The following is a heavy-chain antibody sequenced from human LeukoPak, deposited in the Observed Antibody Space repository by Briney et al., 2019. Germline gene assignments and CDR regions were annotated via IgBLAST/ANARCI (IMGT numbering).Heavy chain of an antibody. CDR3: ARDWYCSSSICYTDRNWFDP. J-gene: IGHJ5*02. D-gene: IGHD2-2*02. Sequence: PGGSLRLSCAASGFTFSDYYMSWIRQAPGKGMECVSYISTTSTYRDYADSVKGRFTISRDNAKNLLYLQMNSLRPEDTAVYYCARDWYCSSSICYTDRNWFDPWGQGTLVTVSS. CDR1: GFTFSDYY. CDR2: ISTTSTYR. V-gene: IGHV3-11*05.